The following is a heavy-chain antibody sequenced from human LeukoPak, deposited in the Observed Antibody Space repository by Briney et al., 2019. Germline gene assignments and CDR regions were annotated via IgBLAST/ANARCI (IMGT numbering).Heavy chain of an antibody. D-gene: IGHD1-26*01. V-gene: IGHV3-23*01. CDR1: GFTFSSYA. J-gene: IGHJ6*02. CDR2: ISGTGGNT. CDR3: AKDREYSGSYRPGPTRYYYGMDV. Sequence: PGGSLRLSCAASGFTFSSYAMSWVRQAPGKGLEWVSGISGTGGNTYYTDSVKGRFTISRDNSKNTLYLHMNSLRAEDTAVFYCAKDREYSGSYRPGPTRYYYGMDVWGQGTTVTVS.